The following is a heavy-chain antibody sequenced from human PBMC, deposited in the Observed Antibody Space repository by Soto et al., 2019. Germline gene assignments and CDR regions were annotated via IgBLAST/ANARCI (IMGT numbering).Heavy chain of an antibody. Sequence: SETLSLTCTVSGGSISSYYWSWIRQPPGKGLEWIGYIYYSGSTNYNPSLKSRVTISVDTSKNQFSLKLSSVTAADTAVYYCARVNHHLNYDSSGNWFDPWGQGTLVTVSS. J-gene: IGHJ5*02. CDR2: IYYSGST. CDR3: ARVNHHLNYDSSGNWFDP. V-gene: IGHV4-59*01. D-gene: IGHD3-22*01. CDR1: GGSISSYY.